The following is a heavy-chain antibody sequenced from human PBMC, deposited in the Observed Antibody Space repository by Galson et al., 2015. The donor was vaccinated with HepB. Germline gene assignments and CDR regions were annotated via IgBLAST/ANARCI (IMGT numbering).Heavy chain of an antibody. CDR2: ISAYNGNT. Sequence: SVKVSCKASGATFTSSGITWVRQAPGQALEWVGGISAYNGNTHYAQKFQDRVTVTIDTSTSTAYMELRSLRSDDTAMYYCASGYSSSPYYMDVWGKGTTVAVSS. CDR3: ASGYSSSPYYMDV. V-gene: IGHV1-18*01. D-gene: IGHD6-13*01. CDR1: GATFTSSG. J-gene: IGHJ6*03.